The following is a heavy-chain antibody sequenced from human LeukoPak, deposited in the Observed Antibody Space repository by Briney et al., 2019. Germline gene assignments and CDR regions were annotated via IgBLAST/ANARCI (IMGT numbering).Heavy chain of an antibody. J-gene: IGHJ4*02. V-gene: IGHV3-30-3*01. CDR2: ISYDGSNK. CDR3: ARGSDCSG. Sequence: GGSLRLSCAASGSTFSTYAMDWVRQAPGKGLEWVAFISYDGSNKYSADSLKGRFTISRDTSKNTLYLQMNSLRAEDTAVYYCARGSDCSGWGQGTLVTVSS. D-gene: IGHD2-21*02. CDR1: GSTFSTYA.